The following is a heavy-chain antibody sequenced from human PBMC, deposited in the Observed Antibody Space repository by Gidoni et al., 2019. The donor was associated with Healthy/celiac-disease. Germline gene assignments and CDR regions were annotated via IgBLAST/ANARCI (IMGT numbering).Heavy chain of an antibody. Sequence: EVQLVESGGGLVQPGGSLRLSCAASGFTFSSYWMSWVRQAPGKGLEWLANIKQDGSEKYYVDSVKGRFTISRDNAKNSLYLQMNSLRAEDTAVYYCARDGDSSGYDAFDIWGQGTMVTVSS. CDR3: ARDGDSSGYDAFDI. J-gene: IGHJ3*02. CDR2: IKQDGSEK. CDR1: GFTFSSYW. V-gene: IGHV3-7*01. D-gene: IGHD3-22*01.